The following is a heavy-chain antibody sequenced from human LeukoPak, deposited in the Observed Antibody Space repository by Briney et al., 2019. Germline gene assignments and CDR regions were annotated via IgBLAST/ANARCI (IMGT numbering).Heavy chain of an antibody. Sequence: GGSLRLSCAASGFTFSSYSMNWVRQAPGKGLEWVSSISSSSYIYYADSVKGRFTISRDNAKSSLYLQMNSLRAEDTAVYYCARDPDSGYDWHYYGMDVWGQGTTVTVSS. CDR2: ISSSSYI. V-gene: IGHV3-21*01. D-gene: IGHD5-12*01. CDR3: ARDPDSGYDWHYYGMDV. CDR1: GFTFSSYS. J-gene: IGHJ6*02.